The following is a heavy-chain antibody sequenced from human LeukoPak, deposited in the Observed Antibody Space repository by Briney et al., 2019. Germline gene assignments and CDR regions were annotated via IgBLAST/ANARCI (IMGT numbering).Heavy chain of an antibody. CDR3: AKAPKPYCTNGICYGDDNYYGMDV. CDR1: GFAFNNYA. CDR2: ITSSGGNT. D-gene: IGHD2-8*01. V-gene: IGHV3-23*01. J-gene: IGHJ6*02. Sequence: GGSLRLFCAASGFAFNNYAMTWVRQSPGKGLEWVSSITSSGGNTYYADSVKGRFAISRDISKHTLYLQMNSLRAEDTAVYYCAKAPKPYCTNGICYGDDNYYGMDVWGQGTTVTVSS.